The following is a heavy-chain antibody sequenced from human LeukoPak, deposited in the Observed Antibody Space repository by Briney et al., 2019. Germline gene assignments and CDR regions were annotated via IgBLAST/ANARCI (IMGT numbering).Heavy chain of an antibody. CDR3: TRGPYSSGLDV. V-gene: IGHV3-49*04. D-gene: IGHD6-19*01. J-gene: IGHJ6*02. CDR2: IRSKAYGGTT. CDR1: GFTFSSYG. Sequence: GGSLRLSCAASGFTFSSYGMHWVRQAPGKGLEWVGFIRSKAYGGTTEYAASVKGRFTISKDDSKSIAYLQMNSLKTEDTAVYYCTRGPYSSGLDVWGQGTTVTVSS.